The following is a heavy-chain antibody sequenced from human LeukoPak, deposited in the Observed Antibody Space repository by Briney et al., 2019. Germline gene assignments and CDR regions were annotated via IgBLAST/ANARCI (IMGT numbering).Heavy chain of an antibody. CDR2: IYYSGST. J-gene: IGHJ3*02. CDR3: ARIPYDSSGYPPVHDAFDI. D-gene: IGHD3-22*01. CDR1: GGSISSYY. V-gene: IGHV4-59*01. Sequence: SETLSLTCTVSGGSISSYYWNWIRQPPGKGLEWIGYIYYSGSTNYNPSLKSRVTISLDTSKNQFSLNLTSVTAADTAVYYCARIPYDSSGYPPVHDAFDIWGQGTMVTVSS.